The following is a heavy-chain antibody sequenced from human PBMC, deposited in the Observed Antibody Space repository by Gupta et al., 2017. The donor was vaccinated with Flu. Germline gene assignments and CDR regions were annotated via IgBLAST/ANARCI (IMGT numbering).Heavy chain of an antibody. D-gene: IGHD3-16*02. Sequence: QVQLVQSGAEVKKPGASVKVSCKASGYTFTSYAMHWVRQAPGQRLEWMGWINAGNGNTKYSQKFQGRVTITRDTSASTAYMELSSLRSEDTAVYYCASGGLRLGELSLWNYDAFDIWGQGTMVTVSS. CDR2: INAGNGNT. J-gene: IGHJ3*02. V-gene: IGHV1-3*01. CDR3: ASGGLRLGELSLWNYDAFDI. CDR1: GYTFTSYA.